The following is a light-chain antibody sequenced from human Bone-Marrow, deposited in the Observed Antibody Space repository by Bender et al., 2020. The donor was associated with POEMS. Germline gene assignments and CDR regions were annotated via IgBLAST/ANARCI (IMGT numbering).Light chain of an antibody. Sequence: QSALTQPASVSGSPGQSITISCTGTSSDVGGYNYVSWYLQHPGKAPKLIIYDVTNRPSGVSYRFSGSKSDNTASLTVSGLQVEDEADYYCTSYTSTNTLIFGGGTKLTVL. V-gene: IGLV2-14*03. CDR2: DVT. J-gene: IGLJ2*01. CDR1: SSDVGGYNY. CDR3: TSYTSTNTLI.